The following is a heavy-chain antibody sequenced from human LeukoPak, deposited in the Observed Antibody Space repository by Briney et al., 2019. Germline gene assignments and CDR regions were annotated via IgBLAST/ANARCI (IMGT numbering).Heavy chain of an antibody. D-gene: IGHD5-24*01. CDR1: GGSINSHSYY. CDR3: VRHGSTNTGYFDS. J-gene: IGHJ4*02. CDR2: VYYDGTS. V-gene: IGHV4-39*01. Sequence: SETLSLTCTVSGGSINSHSYYWGWIRQPPGKGLEWIGSVYYDGTSYSNPSLKSRVGVFVDTSRDQFSLDLDFVTAADTALYYCVRHGSTNTGYFDSCGQGTLVSVSS.